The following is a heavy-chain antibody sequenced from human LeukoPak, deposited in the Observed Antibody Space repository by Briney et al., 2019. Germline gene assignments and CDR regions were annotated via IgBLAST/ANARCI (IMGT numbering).Heavy chain of an antibody. CDR3: ATAPFSGSYYGAFDI. CDR1: GYTLTELS. Sequence: ASVKVSCKVSGYTLTELSMHWVRQAPGKGLEWMGGFDPEDGETIYAQEFQGRVTMTEDTSTDTAYMELSSLRSEDTAVYYCATAPFSGSYYGAFDIWGQGTMVTVSS. J-gene: IGHJ3*02. V-gene: IGHV1-24*01. CDR2: FDPEDGET. D-gene: IGHD1-26*01.